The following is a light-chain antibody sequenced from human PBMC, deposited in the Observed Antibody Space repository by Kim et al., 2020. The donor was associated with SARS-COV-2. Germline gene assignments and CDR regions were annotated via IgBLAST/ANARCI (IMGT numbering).Light chain of an antibody. Sequence: AAVGDRVTMTCRDSQKISSWLAWYQQKPGKAPRLLIYKASSLESGVPSRFSGSRAGTEFTLTISSLQPDDFATYYCQQYNSYSLTFGGGTKVDIK. CDR2: KAS. V-gene: IGKV1-5*03. CDR3: QQYNSYSLT. J-gene: IGKJ4*01. CDR1: QKISSW.